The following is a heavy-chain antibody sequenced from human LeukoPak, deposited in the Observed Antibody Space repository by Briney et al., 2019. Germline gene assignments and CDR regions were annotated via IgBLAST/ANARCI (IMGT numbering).Heavy chain of an antibody. V-gene: IGHV1-2*02. Sequence: ASVKVSCKASGYTFTDYYMHWVRQAPGQGLEWMGWINPNNGGRIYAQKFQGRVAMTRDTSISTAYMEVSSLRSDDTAIYYCARGGVQYWVAIDDRGQGTLVTVSS. CDR2: INPNNGGR. CDR3: ARGGVQYWVAIDD. CDR1: GYTFTDYY. D-gene: IGHD2-8*02. J-gene: IGHJ4*02.